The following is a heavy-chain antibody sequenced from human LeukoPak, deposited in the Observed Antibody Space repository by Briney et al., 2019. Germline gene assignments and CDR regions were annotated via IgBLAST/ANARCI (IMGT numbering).Heavy chain of an antibody. CDR1: GGTFSSYA. Sequence: GASVKVSCKASGGTFSSYAISWVRQAPGQGLEWMRGIIPIFGTANYAQKFQGRVTITTDESTSTAYMELSSLRSEDTAVYYCAGGYYYDSSGYYSHLGYWGQGTLVTVSS. CDR2: IIPIFGTA. CDR3: AGGYYYDSSGYYSHLGY. V-gene: IGHV1-69*05. J-gene: IGHJ4*02. D-gene: IGHD3-22*01.